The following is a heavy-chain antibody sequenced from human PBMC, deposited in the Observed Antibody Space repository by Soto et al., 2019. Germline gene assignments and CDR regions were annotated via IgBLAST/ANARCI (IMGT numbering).Heavy chain of an antibody. CDR2: INGDGSSS. CDR1: GFTFGSYW. Sequence: EVQLAESGGGSVQPGASLRLSCAASGFTFGSYWMHWVRQSPGKGLEWVSFINGDGSSSSYADSVKGRFTVSRDNAKNTLYLQMDTLRDDDTAVYYCARDGGTGFDPWGQGTLVTVSS. V-gene: IGHV3-74*01. CDR3: ARDGGTGFDP. J-gene: IGHJ5*02.